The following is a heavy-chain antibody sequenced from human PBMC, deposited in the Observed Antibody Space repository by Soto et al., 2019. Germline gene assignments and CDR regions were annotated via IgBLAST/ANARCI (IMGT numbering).Heavy chain of an antibody. CDR1: GGSFSGYY. Sequence: SENLSVTCAVYGGSFSGYYWSWIRQPPGKGLEWIGEINHSGSTNYNPSLKSRVTISVDTSKNQFSLKLSSVTAADTAVYYCAKGSWEYNWVDPWGQGTLVT. D-gene: IGHD3-10*01. J-gene: IGHJ5*02. CDR3: AKGSWEYNWVDP. V-gene: IGHV4-34*01. CDR2: INHSGST.